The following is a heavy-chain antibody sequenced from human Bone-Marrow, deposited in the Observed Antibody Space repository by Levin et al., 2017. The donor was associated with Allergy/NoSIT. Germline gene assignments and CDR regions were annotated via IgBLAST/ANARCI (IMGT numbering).Heavy chain of an antibody. CDR2: FWSDGSTK. CDR1: GFTFSRYS. CDR3: AREGSVTGMRSFDY. V-gene: IGHV3-33*01. D-gene: IGHD6-19*01. J-gene: IGHJ4*02. Sequence: SGESLKISCAASGFTFSRYSMHWVRQAPGKGLEWVAAFWSDGSTKYDADSVKGRFTISRDNSKNTLYLQMSSLRAEDTAVYYCAREGSVTGMRSFDYWGQGTLVTVSS.